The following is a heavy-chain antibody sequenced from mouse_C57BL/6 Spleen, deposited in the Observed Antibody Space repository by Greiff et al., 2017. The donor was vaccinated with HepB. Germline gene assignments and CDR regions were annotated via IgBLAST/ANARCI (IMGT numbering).Heavy chain of an antibody. D-gene: IGHD1-1*01. CDR3: ARSHYYGSRGFAY. CDR2: IYPGSGST. J-gene: IGHJ3*01. Sequence: VQLQQPGAELVKPGASVKMSCKASGYTFTSYWITWVKQRPGQGLEWIGDIYPGSGSTNYNEKFKSKATLTVDTSSSTAYMQLSSLTSEDSAVYYCARSHYYGSRGFAYWGQGPLVTVSA. V-gene: IGHV1-55*01. CDR1: GYTFTSYW.